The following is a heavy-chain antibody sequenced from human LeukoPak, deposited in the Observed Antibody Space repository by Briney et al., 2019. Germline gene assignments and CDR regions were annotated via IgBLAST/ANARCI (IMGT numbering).Heavy chain of an antibody. CDR3: AKDRYYDIPFDY. CDR1: GFTFSSYG. J-gene: IGHJ4*02. Sequence: GGSLRLSCAASGFTFSSYGMHWVRQAPGKGLEWVAFIRYDGSNKYYADSVKGRFTISRDTSKNTLYLQMNSLRAEDTAVYYCAKDRYYDIPFDYWGQGTLVTVSS. V-gene: IGHV3-30*02. D-gene: IGHD3-9*01. CDR2: IRYDGSNK.